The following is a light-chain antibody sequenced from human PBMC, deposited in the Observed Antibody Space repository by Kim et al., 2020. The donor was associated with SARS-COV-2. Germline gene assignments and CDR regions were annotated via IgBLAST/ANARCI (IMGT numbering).Light chain of an antibody. CDR2: DVT. CDR3: CSFIDTSTYV. J-gene: IGLJ1*01. Sequence: QSALTQPASVSGSPGQSITISCTGTSSDVGGYNYVSWYQQHPGEVPKLVIYDVTKRPSGVSNRFSGSKSGNTASLTIPGLQTEDEADYYCCSFIDTSTYVFGTGTKVTVL. CDR1: SSDVGGYNY. V-gene: IGLV2-14*03.